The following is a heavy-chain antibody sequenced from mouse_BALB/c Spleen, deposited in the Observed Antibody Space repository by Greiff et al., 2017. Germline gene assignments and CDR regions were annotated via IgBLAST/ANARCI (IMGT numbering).Heavy chain of an antibody. CDR1: GFNIKDTY. CDR3: ARSEITTAPGFAF. CDR2: IDPANGNT. D-gene: IGHD1-2*01. Sequence: VQLKESGAELVKPGASVKLSCTASGFNIKDTYMHWVKQRPEQGLEWIGRIDPANGNTKYDPKFQGKATITADTSSNTAYLQLSSLTSEDTAVYYCARSEITTAPGFAFWGQGTLVTVSA. V-gene: IGHV14-3*02. J-gene: IGHJ3*01.